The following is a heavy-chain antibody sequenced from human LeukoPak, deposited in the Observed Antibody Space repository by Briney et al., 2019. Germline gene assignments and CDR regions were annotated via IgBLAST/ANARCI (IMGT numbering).Heavy chain of an antibody. CDR3: AKQLWFGRNYGGNYYGMDV. CDR2: ISGSGGST. D-gene: IGHD3-10*01. CDR1: GFTFSSYA. J-gene: IGHJ6*02. V-gene: IGHV3-23*01. Sequence: GGSLRLSCAASGFTFSSYAMSWVRQAPGEGLEWVSAISGSGGSTYYADSVKGRFTISRDNSKNTLYLQMNSLRAEDTAVYYCAKQLWFGRNYGGNYYGMDVWGQGTTVTVSS.